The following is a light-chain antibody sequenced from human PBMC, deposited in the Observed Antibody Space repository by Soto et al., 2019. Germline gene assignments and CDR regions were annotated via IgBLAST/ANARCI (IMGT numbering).Light chain of an antibody. J-gene: IGKJ1*01. V-gene: IGKV1-5*03. CDR3: QQYSTYEWT. CDR1: QTISSW. CDR2: QAS. Sequence: DIQMTQSSSTLSASVGDRVTITCRASQTISSWLAWYQQKPGKAPNLLIYQASRLESGVPSRFSGSGFGTEFTLTISSLQPDDFATYYCQQYSTYEWTFGQGTKVETK.